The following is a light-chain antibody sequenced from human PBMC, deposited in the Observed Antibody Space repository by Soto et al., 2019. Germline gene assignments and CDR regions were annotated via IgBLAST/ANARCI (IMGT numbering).Light chain of an antibody. CDR3: AAWDDSLNGPV. CDR1: SSNIGSNT. V-gene: IGLV1-44*01. Sequence: QSVLTQPPSGYGTPGQSVTISCSGSSSNIGSNTVNWYQQLPGTAPKLLIYSNNQRPSGVPDRFSGSKSGTSASLAISGLQSEDEADYYCAAWDDSLNGPVFGTGTRSPS. CDR2: SNN. J-gene: IGLJ1*01.